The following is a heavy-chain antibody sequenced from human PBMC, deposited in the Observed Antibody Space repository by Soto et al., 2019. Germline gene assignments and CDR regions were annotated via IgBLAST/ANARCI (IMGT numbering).Heavy chain of an antibody. Sequence: EVQLLESGGGLVQPGGSLSLSCAVSGFTFSSHAMSWVRQAPGQGLECVSSITGSGDSTYYADSVKGRFTISRDKSKSTLYLQMNSLRAEDTAVYYCEKDLQFSGWLSAQTFDYWGQGTQVTVSS. V-gene: IGHV3-23*01. J-gene: IGHJ4*02. CDR3: EKDLQFSGWLSAQTFDY. CDR2: ITGSGDST. CDR1: GFTFSSHA. D-gene: IGHD6-19*01.